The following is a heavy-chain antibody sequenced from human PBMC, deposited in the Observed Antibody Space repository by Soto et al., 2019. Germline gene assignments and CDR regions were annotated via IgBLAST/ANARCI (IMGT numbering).Heavy chain of an antibody. CDR1: GGSINNGYYC. CDR2: IHNSGTT. V-gene: IGHV4-31*03. CDR3: ATYALGDFDF. J-gene: IGHJ4*02. D-gene: IGHD2-2*01. Sequence: PSETLSLTCTVSGGSINNGYYCWTLIRQSPGKGLEWIGYIHNSGTTYYNPSLQSRLTMSVDTSQNQFSLKLNSVTAADTAVYYCATYALGDFDFWGQGTLVTVSS.